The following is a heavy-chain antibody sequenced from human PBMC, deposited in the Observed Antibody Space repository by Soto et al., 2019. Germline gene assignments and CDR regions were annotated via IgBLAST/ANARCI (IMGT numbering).Heavy chain of an antibody. D-gene: IGHD3-3*01. CDR2: IIPIIGTA. Sequence: QVQLEQSGAEVKTLGSSVKVSCKASGDTFNRYAISWVRQAPGQGLEWMGGIIPIIGTANYAPKFQDRVTITADESTSTAYMELTSLKSEDTAVYFCARGARCVEGLSVDHWGQGTLVTVSS. V-gene: IGHV1-69*12. J-gene: IGHJ4*02. CDR3: ARGARCVEGLSVDH. CDR1: GDTFNRYA.